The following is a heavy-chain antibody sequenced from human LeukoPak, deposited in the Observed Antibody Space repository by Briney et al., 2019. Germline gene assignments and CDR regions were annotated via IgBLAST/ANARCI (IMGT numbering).Heavy chain of an antibody. D-gene: IGHD3-22*01. V-gene: IGHV3-23*01. J-gene: IGHJ5*02. Sequence: GGSLRLSCAASGFTFSSYAMSWVRQAPGKGLEWVSGISGSGGSTYYADSVKGRFTISRDNSKNTLYLQMNSLRAEDTAVYYCAKGRLDYYYDSSGYYPGTWFDPWGQGTLVTVSS. CDR2: ISGSGGST. CDR1: GFTFSSYA. CDR3: AKGRLDYYYDSSGYYPGTWFDP.